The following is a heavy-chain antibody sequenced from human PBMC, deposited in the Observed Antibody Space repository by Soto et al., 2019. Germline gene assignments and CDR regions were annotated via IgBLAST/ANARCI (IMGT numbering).Heavy chain of an antibody. V-gene: IGHV1-2*04. D-gene: IGHD3-22*01. Sequence: ASVKVSCKASGYTFTGYYMHRVRQAPGQGLEWMGWINPNSGGTNYAQKFQGWVTMTRDTSISTAYMELSRLRSDDTAVYYCARGSYDSSGYPHWGQGTLVTVSS. CDR2: INPNSGGT. J-gene: IGHJ1*01. CDR3: ARGSYDSSGYPH. CDR1: GYTFTGYY.